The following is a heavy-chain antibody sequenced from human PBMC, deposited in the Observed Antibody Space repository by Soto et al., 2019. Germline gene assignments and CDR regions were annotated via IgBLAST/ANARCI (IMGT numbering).Heavy chain of an antibody. CDR1: GFTFSSYA. Sequence: GGSLRLSCAASGFTFSSYAMSWVRQAPGKGLEWVSAISGSGGSTYYADSVKGRFTISRDNSKNTLYLQMNSLRAEDTAVYYCAKDHLYDILTGSPYYYYGMDVWGQGTTVTVSS. V-gene: IGHV3-23*01. J-gene: IGHJ6*02. CDR3: AKDHLYDILTGSPYYYYGMDV. CDR2: ISGSGGST. D-gene: IGHD3-9*01.